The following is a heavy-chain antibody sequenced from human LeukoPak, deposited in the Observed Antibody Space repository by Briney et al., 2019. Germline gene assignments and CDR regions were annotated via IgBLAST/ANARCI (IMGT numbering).Heavy chain of an antibody. J-gene: IGHJ4*02. CDR3: ARGDPQDY. CDR2: ISSEGSST. V-gene: IGHV3-74*01. Sequence: GGSLRLSCAASGFTFSSYWMHWVRHAPGKGLVWVSRISSEGSSTSYADSVRGRFTISRDNSKNTLYLQMNSLRAEDTAVYYCARGDPQDYWGQGTLVIVSS. CDR1: GFTFSSYW.